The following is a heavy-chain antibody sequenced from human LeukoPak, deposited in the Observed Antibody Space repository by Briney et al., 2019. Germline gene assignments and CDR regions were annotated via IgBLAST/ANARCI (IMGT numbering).Heavy chain of an antibody. J-gene: IGHJ4*02. CDR2: IRYDGSNK. CDR1: GFTFSSYG. D-gene: IGHD3-10*01. V-gene: IGHV3-30*02. CDR3: AKDLTEYYYGSGIY. Sequence: GGSLRLSCAASGFTFSSYGMHWVRQAPGKGLEWVAFIRYDGSNKYYADSVKGRFTISRGNSKNTLYLQMNSLRAEDTVVYYCAKDLTEYYYGSGIYWGQGTLVTVSS.